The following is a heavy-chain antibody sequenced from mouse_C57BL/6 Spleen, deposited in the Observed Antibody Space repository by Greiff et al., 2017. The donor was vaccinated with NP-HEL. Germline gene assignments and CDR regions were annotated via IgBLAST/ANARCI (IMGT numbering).Heavy chain of an antibody. CDR2: INYDGSST. V-gene: IGHV5-16*01. CDR1: GFTFSDYY. D-gene: IGHD1-1*01. Sequence: DVKLVESEGGLVQPGSSMKLSCTASGFTFSDYYMAWVRQVPEKGLEWVANINYDGSSTYYLDSLKSRFIISRDNAKNILYLQMSSLKSEDTATYYCARDHGSSYGYFDVWGTGTTVTVSS. CDR3: ARDHGSSYGYFDV. J-gene: IGHJ1*03.